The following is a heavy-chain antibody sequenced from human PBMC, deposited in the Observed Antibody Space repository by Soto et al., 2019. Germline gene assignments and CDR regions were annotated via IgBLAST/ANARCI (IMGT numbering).Heavy chain of an antibody. CDR3: ARGDTMVRGAIDY. V-gene: IGHV1-69*02. J-gene: IGHJ4*02. CDR1: GGTFSSYT. D-gene: IGHD3-10*01. Sequence: GASVKVSCKASGGTFSSYTISWVRQAPGQGLDWMGRIIPILGIANYAQKFQGRVTITADKSTSTAYMELSSLRSEYTAVYYCARGDTMVRGAIDYWGQGTLVTVSS. CDR2: IIPILGIA.